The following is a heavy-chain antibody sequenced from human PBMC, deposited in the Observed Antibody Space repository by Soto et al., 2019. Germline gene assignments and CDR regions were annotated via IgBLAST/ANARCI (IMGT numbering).Heavy chain of an antibody. Sequence: ASVKVSCKASGGTFSSYAISWVRQAPGQGLKWMGGIIPIFGTANYAQKFQGRVTITADKSTSTAYMELSSLRSEDTAVYYCARSSSGYNIFDYWGQGTLVTVSS. CDR2: IIPIFGTA. D-gene: IGHD5-12*01. V-gene: IGHV1-69*06. J-gene: IGHJ4*02. CDR1: GGTFSSYA. CDR3: ARSSSGYNIFDY.